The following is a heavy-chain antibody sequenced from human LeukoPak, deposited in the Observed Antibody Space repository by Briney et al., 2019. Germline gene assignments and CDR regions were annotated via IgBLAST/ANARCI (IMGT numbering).Heavy chain of an antibody. CDR3: ARSGTYEDDYFYTLDV. V-gene: IGHV1-2*02. CDR2: INPNSGGT. J-gene: IGHJ6*02. D-gene: IGHD1-26*01. Sequence: GASVKVSCKASGYTFTGYYMHWVRQAPGQGLEWMEWINPNSGGTNYAQKFQGRVTMTRDTSISTAYMELSSLRSEDTAVYYCARSGTYEDDYFYTLDVWGHGTTVTVSS. CDR1: GYTFTGYY.